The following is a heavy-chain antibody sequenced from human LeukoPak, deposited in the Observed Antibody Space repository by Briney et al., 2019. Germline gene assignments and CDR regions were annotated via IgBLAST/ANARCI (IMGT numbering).Heavy chain of an antibody. V-gene: IGHV3-33*06. CDR1: GFTFNTYG. J-gene: IGHJ3*02. Sequence: GGSLRLSCEASGFTFNTYGIHWVRQAPGKGLEWVATIWYDGIKKYFADSVRGRFTVSRDNSNNMVHLQMNSLRAEDTAVYYCAKDLLYCGGDCYPTSFDIWGQGTMVTVSS. CDR2: IWYDGIKK. CDR3: AKDLLYCGGDCYPTSFDI. D-gene: IGHD2-21*02.